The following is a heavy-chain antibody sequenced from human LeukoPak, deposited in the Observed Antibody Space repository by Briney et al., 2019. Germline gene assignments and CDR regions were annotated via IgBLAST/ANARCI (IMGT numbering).Heavy chain of an antibody. CDR2: INPIGGST. CDR3: ARVNNFWSGYFDT. J-gene: IGHJ4*02. D-gene: IGHD3-3*01. V-gene: IGHV1-46*01. Sequence: ASVKVSCKASGYTFSSYYMHWVRQATGQRLEWMGIINPIGGSTTYAQKFQGRLTMTRDTSTSTVYMELSSLRSEDTAVYYCARVNNFWSGYFDTWGQGTLVTVSS. CDR1: GYTFSSYY.